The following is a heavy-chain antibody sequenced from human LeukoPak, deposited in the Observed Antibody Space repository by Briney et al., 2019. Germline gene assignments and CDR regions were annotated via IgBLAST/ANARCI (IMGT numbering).Heavy chain of an antibody. J-gene: IGHJ6*04. D-gene: IGHD3-10*01. CDR2: ISSSSSTI. Sequence: PGGSLRLSCAASGFTFSSYSMNWVRQAPGKGLEWVSYISSSSSTIYYADSVKGRFTISRDNAKNSLYLQMNSLRAEDTAVYYCATLRESMVRGEVDVWGKGTTVTVSS. V-gene: IGHV3-48*01. CDR3: ATLRESMVRGEVDV. CDR1: GFTFSSYS.